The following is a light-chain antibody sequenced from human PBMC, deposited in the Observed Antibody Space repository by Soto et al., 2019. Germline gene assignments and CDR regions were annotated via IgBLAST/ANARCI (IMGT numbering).Light chain of an antibody. J-gene: IGKJ3*01. CDR1: QNIDSW. CDR3: QQYNLYST. Sequence: DIQMTQSPSTLSASVGDRVTIACRASQNIDSWLAWYQQKPGKAPKLLIYKASTLESGVPSRFSGSGSGTEFSLTISSLQPDDFATYYCQQYNLYSTFGPGTNVDI. V-gene: IGKV1-5*03. CDR2: KAS.